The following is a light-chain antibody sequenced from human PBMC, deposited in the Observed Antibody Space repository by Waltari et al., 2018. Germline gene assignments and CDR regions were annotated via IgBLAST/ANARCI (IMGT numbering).Light chain of an antibody. Sequence: EIVLTQTPGTLSLSVGERATVSCRSSESVSRALAWYQQKPGQAPRLLIYGASTRANGIPDRFSGSGSGTDVSLTISRLEPDDFAVYYCQHYLRLPVTFGQGTTVEI. CDR1: ESVSRA. V-gene: IGKV3-20*01. CDR2: GAS. CDR3: QHYLRLPVT. J-gene: IGKJ1*01.